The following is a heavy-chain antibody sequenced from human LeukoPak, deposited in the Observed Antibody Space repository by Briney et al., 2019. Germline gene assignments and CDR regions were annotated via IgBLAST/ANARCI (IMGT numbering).Heavy chain of an antibody. D-gene: IGHD1-1*01. V-gene: IGHV3-53*01. J-gene: IGHJ4*02. CDR2: IYSGGRT. CDR1: GFTVSSNY. CDR3: ARLSKLEPDGVFDY. Sequence: TGGSLRLSCAASGFTVSSNYVSWVRQAPGKGLEWVSVIYSGGRTYYSDSVKGRFTISRDNSKNTLYLQMNSLRAEDTAVYYCARLSKLEPDGVFDYWGQGTLVIVSS.